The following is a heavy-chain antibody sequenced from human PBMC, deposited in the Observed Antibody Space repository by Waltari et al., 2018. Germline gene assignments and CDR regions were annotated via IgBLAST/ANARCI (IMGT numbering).Heavy chain of an antibody. V-gene: IGHV3-53*01. CDR2: MYTGGDT. CDR1: AFTVSNNY. J-gene: IGHJ3*02. D-gene: IGHD7-27*01. CDR3: ATWTGGSLGAFDN. Sequence: EVQLVESGGGLIQPGGSLRLSCEVSAFTVSNNYIGWVRQAPGQGLEWVSVMYTGGDTYDAESVRGRFTISGDNSKNTLYLQMNSLRVEDTALYYCATWTGGSLGAFDNWGQGTMVTVSS.